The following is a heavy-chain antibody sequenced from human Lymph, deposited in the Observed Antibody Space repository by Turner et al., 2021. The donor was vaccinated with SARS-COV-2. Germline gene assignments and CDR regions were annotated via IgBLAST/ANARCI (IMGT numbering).Heavy chain of an antibody. J-gene: IGHJ6*02. D-gene: IGHD3-16*01. CDR3: ARPGGPYYYYGMDV. V-gene: IGHV3-11*06. CDR1: AFTFSDYF. CDR2: VSSSSTYT. Sequence: QVQLVESGGGLVKPGGSLRLSCAASAFTFSDYFMSWFRRAPGGGLEWVSDVSSSSTYTNYAASVKGRFNISRDNAKNSLYLQMNSLRAEDTAVYYCARPGGPYYYYGMDVWGQGATVTVSS.